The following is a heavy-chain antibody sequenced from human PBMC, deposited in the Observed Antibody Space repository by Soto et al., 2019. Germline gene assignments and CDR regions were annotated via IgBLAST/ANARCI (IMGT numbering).Heavy chain of an antibody. Sequence: SETLSLTCAVSGFSIGSAYYWGWIRQPPGKGLEWIASVSHSGVTHYNPSLGSRLTISLDTSKNQFSLRLTSGTAADTAVYYCARDLGSGGDSDYWGQGTLVTVSS. CDR2: VSHSGVT. CDR1: GFSIGSAYY. CDR3: ARDLGSGGDSDY. D-gene: IGHD3-10*01. V-gene: IGHV4-38-2*02. J-gene: IGHJ4*02.